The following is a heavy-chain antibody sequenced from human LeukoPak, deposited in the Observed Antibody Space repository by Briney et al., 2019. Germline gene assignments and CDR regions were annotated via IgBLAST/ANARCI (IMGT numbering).Heavy chain of an antibody. V-gene: IGHV3-23*01. CDR1: GFTFSSYW. Sequence: PGGSLRLSCAASGFTFSSYWMSWVRQAPGKGLEWISATSSSDPGTYYADSVRGRFTISRDNSKNTLYLQMNSLRAEDAAIYYCARAPVTSCRGAFCYPFDYWGQGTLVTVSS. J-gene: IGHJ4*02. CDR2: TSSSDPGT. CDR3: ARAPVTSCRGAFCYPFDY. D-gene: IGHD2-15*01.